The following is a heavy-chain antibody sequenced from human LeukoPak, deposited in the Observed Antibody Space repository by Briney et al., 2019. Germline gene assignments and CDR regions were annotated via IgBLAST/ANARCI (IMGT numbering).Heavy chain of an antibody. CDR1: AFTFNNYG. Sequence: PGGSLRLSCAASAFTFNNYGMHWVRQAPGKGLEWVAVISYDGSYKYYTDSVKGRFTISRDNSKNTPHLQMNSLRADDTAVYYCAKSLSDGYDYWGQGTPVTVSS. J-gene: IGHJ4*02. CDR3: AKSLSDGYDY. D-gene: IGHD6-13*01. V-gene: IGHV3-30*18. CDR2: ISYDGSYK.